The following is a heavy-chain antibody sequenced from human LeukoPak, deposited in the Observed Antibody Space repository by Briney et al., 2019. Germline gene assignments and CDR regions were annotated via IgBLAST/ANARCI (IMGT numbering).Heavy chain of an antibody. V-gene: IGHV4-30-4*07. CDR2: IYYSEST. J-gene: IGHJ5*02. D-gene: IGHD2-15*01. CDR1: GGSISSGGYS. CDR3: ARHRCSGGSCYPMNWFDP. Sequence: SQTLSLTCAVSGGSISSGGYSWSWIRQPPGKGLEWIGYIYYSESTYYNPSLKSRVTISVDTSKNQFSLKLSSVTAADTAVYYCARHRCSGGSCYPMNWFDPWGQGTLVTVSS.